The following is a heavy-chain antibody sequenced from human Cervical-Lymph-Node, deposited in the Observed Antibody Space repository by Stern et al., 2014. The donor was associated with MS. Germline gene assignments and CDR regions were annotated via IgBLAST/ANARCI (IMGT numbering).Heavy chain of an antibody. D-gene: IGHD1-1*01. CDR2: IIPIFGTA. V-gene: IGHV1-69*14. Sequence: QDQLVQSGAEVKKPGSSVKVSCKASGGTFSSYAIRWVRQAPGQGLEWMGGIIPIFGTANYAQKFQGRVTITADKSTSTAYMELSSLRSEDTAVYYCARDENWNYYYYYGMDVWGQGTTVTVSS. CDR3: ARDENWNYYYYYGMDV. J-gene: IGHJ6*02. CDR1: GGTFSSYA.